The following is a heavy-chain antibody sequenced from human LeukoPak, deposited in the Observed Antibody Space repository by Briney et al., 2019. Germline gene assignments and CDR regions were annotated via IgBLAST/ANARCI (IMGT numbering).Heavy chain of an antibody. V-gene: IGHV3-30-3*01. CDR2: ISYDGSNK. CDR3: ARGGLRFMEWSNWFDP. D-gene: IGHD3-3*01. CDR1: GFTFSSYA. Sequence: PGRSLRLSCAASGFTFSSYAMHWVRQAPGKGLEWVAVISYDGSNKYYADSVKGRFTISRDNSKNTLYLQMNSLRAEDTAVYYCARGGLRFMEWSNWFDPWGQGTLVTVSS. J-gene: IGHJ5*02.